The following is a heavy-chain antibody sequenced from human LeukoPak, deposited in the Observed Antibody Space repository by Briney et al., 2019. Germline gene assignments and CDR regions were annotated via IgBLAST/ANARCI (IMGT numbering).Heavy chain of an antibody. J-gene: IGHJ4*02. D-gene: IGHD5-18*01. CDR2: ISSSGSTI. CDR1: GFTFSSYE. CDR3: ARTRAGESYGDY. V-gene: IGHV3-48*03. Sequence: GGSLRLSCAASGFTFSSYEMNWVRQAPGKGLEWVSYISSSGSTIYYADSVKGRFTISRDNAKNSLYLQMNSLRAEDTAVYYCARTRAGESYGDYWGQGTLVTVSS.